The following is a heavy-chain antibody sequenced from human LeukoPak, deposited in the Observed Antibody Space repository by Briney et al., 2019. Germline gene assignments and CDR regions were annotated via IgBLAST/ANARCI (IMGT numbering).Heavy chain of an antibody. CDR1: GYSFDDYG. D-gene: IGHD5-24*01. J-gene: IGHJ1*01. V-gene: IGHV3-20*04. Sequence: GGSLRLSCAGSGYSFDDYGMRWVRQVPGKGLEWVAGINWNGGSTGYAASVKGRCTISRDNAKTALYLEMNSLRAEDTAFYYCVRLGRDGYTSGAAYWGQGTLVTVSS. CDR2: INWNGGST. CDR3: VRLGRDGYTSGAAY.